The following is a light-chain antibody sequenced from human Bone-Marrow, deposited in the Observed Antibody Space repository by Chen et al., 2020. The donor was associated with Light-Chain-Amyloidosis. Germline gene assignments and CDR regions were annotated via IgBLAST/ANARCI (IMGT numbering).Light chain of an antibody. J-gene: IGKJ1*01. CDR2: TAS. V-gene: IGKV1-39*01. Sequence: DIQMTQSPSSLSASVGDRVTITCRASQRISSYLNWYQQKPGKAPKLLIHTASTLQSGVPSRFSGSGSGTDVTLTISSHQPEDLASCYCQQSYSDPWAFGHGTKVEI. CDR3: QQSYSDPWA. CDR1: QRISSY.